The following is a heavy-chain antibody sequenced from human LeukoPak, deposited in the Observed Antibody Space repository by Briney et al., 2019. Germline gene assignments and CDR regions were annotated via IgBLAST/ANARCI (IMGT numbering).Heavy chain of an antibody. CDR2: MNPNSGNT. V-gene: IGHV1-8*01. Sequence: ASVKVSCKASGYTFTSYDINWVRQATGQGLEWMGWMNPNSGNTGYAQKFQGRVTMTRNTSISTAYMELSSLRSEDTAVYYCARGSLEGFGELLPYNWFDPWGQGTLVTVSS. D-gene: IGHD3-10*01. CDR3: ARGSLEGFGELLPYNWFDP. J-gene: IGHJ5*02. CDR1: GYTFTSYD.